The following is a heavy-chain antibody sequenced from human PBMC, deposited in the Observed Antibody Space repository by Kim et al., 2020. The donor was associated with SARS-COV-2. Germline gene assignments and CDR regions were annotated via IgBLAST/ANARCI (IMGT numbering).Heavy chain of an antibody. CDR3: ARHGGIPYYDPSPFDY. CDR1: GGSISSSSYY. V-gene: IGHV4-39*01. CDR2: IYYSGST. Sequence: SETLSLTCTVSGGSISSSSYYWGWIRQPPGKGLEWIGSIYYSGSTYYNPSLKSRVTISVDTSKNQFSLKLSSVTAADTAVYYCARHGGIPYYDPSPFDYWGQGTLVTVSS. J-gene: IGHJ4*02. D-gene: IGHD3-22*01.